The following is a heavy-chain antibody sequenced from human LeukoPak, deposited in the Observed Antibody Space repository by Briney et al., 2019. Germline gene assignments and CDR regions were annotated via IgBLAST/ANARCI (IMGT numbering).Heavy chain of an antibody. J-gene: IGHJ3*02. V-gene: IGHV4-31*03. CDR1: GGSISSGGYY. D-gene: IGHD3-10*01. CDR3: ARIGEDAFDI. Sequence: SETLSLTCTVSGGSISSGGYYWSWIRQHPGKGLEWIGYIYYSGSTYYNPSLKSRFIISADTSKNQFSLKLSSVTAADTAVYYCARIGEDAFDIWGQGTMVTVS. CDR2: IYYSGST.